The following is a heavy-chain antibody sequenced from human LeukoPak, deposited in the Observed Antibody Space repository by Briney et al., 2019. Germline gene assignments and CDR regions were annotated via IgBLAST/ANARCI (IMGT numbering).Heavy chain of an antibody. V-gene: IGHV3-23*01. CDR2: ISGSGGST. D-gene: IGHD2-15*01. CDR3: AKRYCSGGSCSPQFDY. Sequence: GGSLRLSCAASGFTFSSYAMSWVRQAPGKGLEWVSAISGSGGSTYYADSVKGRFTISRDNSKNTLYLQVNSLRAEDTAVYYCAKRYCSGGSCSPQFDYWGQGTLVTVSS. CDR1: GFTFSSYA. J-gene: IGHJ4*02.